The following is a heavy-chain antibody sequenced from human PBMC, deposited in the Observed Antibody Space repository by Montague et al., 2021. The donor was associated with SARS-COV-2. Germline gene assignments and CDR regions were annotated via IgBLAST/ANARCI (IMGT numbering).Heavy chain of an antibody. CDR1: GGSISSSSYY. J-gene: IGHJ4*02. V-gene: IGHV4-39*07. Sequence: SETLSLTCTVSGGSISSSSYYWGWIRQPPGKGLEWIGSIYYSGXTXYXXXXKXRVTISVDTSKNQFSLKLSSVTAAETAVYYCARVISRQNNIVVVGLYYFDYWGQGTLVTVSS. D-gene: IGHD2-15*01. CDR2: IYYSGXT. CDR3: ARVISRQNNIVVVGLYYFDY.